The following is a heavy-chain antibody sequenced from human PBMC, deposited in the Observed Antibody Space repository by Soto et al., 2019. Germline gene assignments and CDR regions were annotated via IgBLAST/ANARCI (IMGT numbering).Heavy chain of an antibody. V-gene: IGHV3-23*01. CDR3: AKGSYCSSTSCLYYGMDV. D-gene: IGHD2-2*01. J-gene: IGHJ6*02. CDR2: ISGSGGST. Sequence: PGGSLRLSCAASGFTFSSYAMSWVRQAPGKGLEWVSAISGSGGSTYYADSVKGRFTISRDNSKNTLYLQMNSLRAEDTAVYYCAKGSYCSSTSCLYYGMDVWGQGTTVTVSS. CDR1: GFTFSSYA.